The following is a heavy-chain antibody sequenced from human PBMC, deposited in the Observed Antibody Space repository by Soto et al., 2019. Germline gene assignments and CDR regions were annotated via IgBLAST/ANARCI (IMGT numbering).Heavy chain of an antibody. Sequence: EVQLVESGGGLVQPGGSLRLSCAASGFTFSDHYMDWVRQAPGKGLEWVGRTRDKPNSYTTEDAASVKGRFTISRDDSGNSVYLQMNSLKTEDTAVYYCTSAAVSKTGLDVWGQGTTVTVSS. D-gene: IGHD4-4*01. CDR3: TSAAVSKTGLDV. CDR1: GFTFSDHY. CDR2: TRDKPNSYTT. J-gene: IGHJ6*02. V-gene: IGHV3-72*01.